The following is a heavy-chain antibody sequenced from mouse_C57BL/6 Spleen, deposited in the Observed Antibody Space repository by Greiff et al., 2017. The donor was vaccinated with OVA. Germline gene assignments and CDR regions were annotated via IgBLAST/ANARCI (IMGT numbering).Heavy chain of an antibody. CDR3: ARDGDYYGSYWYFDV. J-gene: IGHJ1*03. V-gene: IGHV5-4*01. CDR1: GFTFSSYA. D-gene: IGHD1-1*01. Sequence: EVQLVESGGGLVKPGGSLKLSCAASGFTFSSYAMSWVRQTPEKRLEWVATISDGGSYTYYPDNVKGRFTISRDNAKNNLYLQMSHLKSEDTAMYYCARDGDYYGSYWYFDVWGKGTTVTVSS. CDR2: ISDGGSYT.